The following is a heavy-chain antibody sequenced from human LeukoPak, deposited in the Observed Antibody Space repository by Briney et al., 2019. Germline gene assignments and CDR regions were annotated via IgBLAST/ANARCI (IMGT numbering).Heavy chain of an antibody. CDR1: GGSISSYY. V-gene: IGHV4-59*01. CDR3: ARAGYDILTIYYFDY. CDR2: IYYSGST. Sequence: SETLSLTCTVSGGSISSYYWSWIRQPPGKGLEWIGYIYYSGSTNYNPSLKSRVTISVDTSKNQFSLKLSSVTAADTAVYYCARAGYDILTIYYFDYWGQGTLVTVSS. J-gene: IGHJ4*02. D-gene: IGHD3-9*01.